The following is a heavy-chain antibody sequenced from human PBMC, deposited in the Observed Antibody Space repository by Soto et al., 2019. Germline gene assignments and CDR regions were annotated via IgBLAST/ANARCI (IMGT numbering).Heavy chain of an antibody. V-gene: IGHV4-34*01. CDR3: ARRDVRFLEWSLDV. CDR1: GGSFSGYY. CDR2: INHSGST. Sequence: SETLSLTCAVYGGSFSGYYWSCIRQPPGKGLEWIGEINHSGSTNYNPSLKSRVTISVDTSKNQYSLKLSSVTAADTAVYYCARRDVRFLEWSLDVWGQGTTVTVSS. J-gene: IGHJ6*02. D-gene: IGHD3-3*01.